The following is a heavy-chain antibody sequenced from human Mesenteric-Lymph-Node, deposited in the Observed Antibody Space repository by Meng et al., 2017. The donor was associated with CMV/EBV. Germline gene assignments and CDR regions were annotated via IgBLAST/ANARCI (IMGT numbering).Heavy chain of an antibody. CDR1: GYTFTTHH. D-gene: IGHD1-14*01. Sequence: ASVKVSCKASGYTFTTHHIHWVRQAPGQGLEWMGIINPSSGNTTYTQKFQGRVTMTRDTSTSTVYMELSSLRSEDTAVYYCARDPDGSDHWGQGTLVTVSS. J-gene: IGHJ5*02. CDR2: INPSSGNT. V-gene: IGHV1-46*01. CDR3: ARDPDGSDH.